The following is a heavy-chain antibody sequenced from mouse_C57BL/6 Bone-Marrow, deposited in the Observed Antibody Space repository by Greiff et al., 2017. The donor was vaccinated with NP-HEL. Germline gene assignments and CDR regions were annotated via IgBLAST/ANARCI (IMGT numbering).Heavy chain of an antibody. D-gene: IGHD1-1*01. V-gene: IGHV7-3*01. J-gene: IGHJ4*01. CDR2: IRNKANGYTT. CDR3: ASQTGGSSSDAMDY. Sequence: DVKLVESGGGLVQPGGSLSLSCAASGFTFTDYYMSWVRQPPGKALEWLGFIRNKANGYTTEYSASVKGRFTISRDNSQSILYLQMNALRAEDSATYYCASQTGGSSSDAMDYWGQGTSVTVSS. CDR1: GFTFTDYY.